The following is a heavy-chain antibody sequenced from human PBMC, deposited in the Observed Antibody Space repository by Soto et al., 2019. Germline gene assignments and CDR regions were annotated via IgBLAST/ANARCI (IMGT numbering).Heavy chain of an antibody. CDR2: IYHSGST. CDR1: GGSSSSSNW. V-gene: IGHV4-4*02. D-gene: IGHD3-10*01. CDR3: TGFRGLGELPLDY. J-gene: IGHJ4*02. Sequence: QVQLQESGPGLVKPSGTLSLTCAVSGGSSSSSNWWSWVRQPPGKGLEWIGEIYHSGSTNYHTSLKSRVTITVDQAKNHFSVKLTSVSAADRAVYYGTGFRGLGELPLDYWGQGNRVNVSS.